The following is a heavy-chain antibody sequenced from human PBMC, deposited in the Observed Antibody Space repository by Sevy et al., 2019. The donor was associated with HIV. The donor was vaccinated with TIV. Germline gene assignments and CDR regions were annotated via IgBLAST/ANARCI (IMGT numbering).Heavy chain of an antibody. CDR1: GFTFSSYA. Sequence: GGSLRLSCAASGFTFSSYAMSWVRQAPGKGLEWVSAISGGGGSTYYADSVKGRFTISRDNSKNTLYLQMNSLRAEDTAVYYCAKRGYTMIVGGNNFQHWGQGTMVTVSS. V-gene: IGHV3-23*01. CDR3: AKRGYTMIVGGNNFQH. J-gene: IGHJ1*01. D-gene: IGHD3-22*01. CDR2: ISGGGGST.